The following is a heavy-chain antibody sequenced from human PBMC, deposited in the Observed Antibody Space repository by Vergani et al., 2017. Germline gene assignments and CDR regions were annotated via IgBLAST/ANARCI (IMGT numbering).Heavy chain of an antibody. J-gene: IGHJ4*02. D-gene: IGHD3-3*01. CDR2: IIPIFGTA. CDR1: GGTFSSYA. V-gene: IGHV1-69*01. CDR3: ARSGARTDFYVVTD. Sequence: QVQLVQSGAEVKKPGSSVKVSCKASGGTFSSYAISWVRQAPGQGLEWMGGIIPIFGTANYAQKFQGRVTITADESTSTAYMELSSLRSEDTAVYYCARSGARTDFYVVTDWGQGTLVTVSS.